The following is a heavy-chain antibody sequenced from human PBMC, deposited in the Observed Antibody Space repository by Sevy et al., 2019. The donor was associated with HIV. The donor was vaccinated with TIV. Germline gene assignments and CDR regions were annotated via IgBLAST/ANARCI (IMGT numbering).Heavy chain of an antibody. J-gene: IGHJ6*02. Sequence: ASVKVSCKASGYTFTSYGISWVRQAPGQGLEWMGWISAYNGNTNYAQKLQGRVTMTTDTSTSTAYMELRSLRSDDTAVYYCARDRGNSAVAGRSPYYYYYYGMDVWGQGTTVTVSS. CDR3: ARDRGNSAVAGRSPYYYYYYGMDV. CDR1: GYTFTSYG. CDR2: ISAYNGNT. D-gene: IGHD6-19*01. V-gene: IGHV1-18*01.